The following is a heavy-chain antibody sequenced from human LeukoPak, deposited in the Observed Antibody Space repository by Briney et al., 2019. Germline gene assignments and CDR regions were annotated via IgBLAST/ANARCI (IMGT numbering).Heavy chain of an antibody. D-gene: IGHD3-10*01. CDR1: GFTFSSYG. V-gene: IGHV3-30*18. CDR3: AKDRSMVRGVSDY. Sequence: GGSLRLSCAASGFTFSSYGMHWVRQAPGKGLEWVAVISYDGSNKYSTDSVKGRFTISRGNSKNTLYLQMNSLRAEDTAVYYCAKDRSMVRGVSDYWGQGTLVTVSS. J-gene: IGHJ4*02. CDR2: ISYDGSNK.